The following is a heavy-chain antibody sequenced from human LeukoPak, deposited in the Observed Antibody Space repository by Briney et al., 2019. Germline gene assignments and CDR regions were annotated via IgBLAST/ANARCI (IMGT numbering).Heavy chain of an antibody. CDR1: GYTFTSYY. CDR3: ARGDSSGHYYRPEAFDI. CDR2: INPSGGST. D-gene: IGHD3-22*01. J-gene: IGHJ3*02. Sequence: GASVKVSCKASGYTFTSYYMHWVRQAPGQGLEWMGIINPSGGSTSYAQKFQGRVTMTRDTSTSTVYMELSSLRSEDTAVYYCARGDSSGHYYRPEAFDIWGQGTMVTVSS. V-gene: IGHV1-46*01.